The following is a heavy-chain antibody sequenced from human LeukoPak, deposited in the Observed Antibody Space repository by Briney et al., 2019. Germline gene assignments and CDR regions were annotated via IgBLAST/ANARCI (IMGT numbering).Heavy chain of an antibody. CDR2: IRYDGSNK. V-gene: IGHV3-30*02. D-gene: IGHD6-13*01. J-gene: IGHJ2*01. Sequence: GGSLRLSCAASGFTFSSYGMHWVRQAPGKGLEWVAFIRYDGSNKYYADSVKGRFTISRDNSKNTLYLQMNSLRAEDTAVYYCANLPIAAAGTSGYWYFDLWGRGTLVTVSS. CDR1: GFTFSSYG. CDR3: ANLPIAAAGTSGYWYFDL.